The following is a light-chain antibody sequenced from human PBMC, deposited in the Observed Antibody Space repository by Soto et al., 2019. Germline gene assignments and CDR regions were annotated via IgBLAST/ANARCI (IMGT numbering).Light chain of an antibody. Sequence: QSVLTQPASVSGSPGQSITISCTGTSSDIGAYNYVSWYQQYPVKAPKLMIYGVTNRPSGVSNRFSGSKTGNTASLTISGLQAEDEADYYSFSHRSADSHDFATGTKVTV. CDR1: SSDIGAYNY. V-gene: IGLV2-14*01. CDR2: GVT. J-gene: IGLJ1*01. CDR3: FSHRSADSHD.